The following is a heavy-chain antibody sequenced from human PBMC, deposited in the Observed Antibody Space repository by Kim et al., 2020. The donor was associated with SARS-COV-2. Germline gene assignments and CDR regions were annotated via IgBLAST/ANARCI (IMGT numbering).Heavy chain of an antibody. CDR2: NPSGGST. V-gene: IGHV1-46*01. CDR3: ARDDS. Sequence: NPSGGSTSYAQKFQGRVTMTRDTSTSTVYMELSSLRSEDTAVYYCARDDSWGQGTMVTVSS. J-gene: IGHJ3*01.